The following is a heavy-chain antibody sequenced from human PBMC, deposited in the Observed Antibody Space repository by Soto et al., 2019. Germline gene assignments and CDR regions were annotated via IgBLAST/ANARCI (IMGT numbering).Heavy chain of an antibody. Sequence: SETLSLTCTVSGGSISSGAYSWSWVRQPPGKGLEWIGNIHYNGNTKYNPSLKGRVSMSVDTSKNQFSLRLISVTAADTAKYFCAREGNLGRWLQPLDFWGQGTLVTVSS. J-gene: IGHJ4*02. V-gene: IGHV4-61*08. CDR2: IHYNGNT. D-gene: IGHD5-12*01. CDR3: AREGNLGRWLQPLDF. CDR1: GGSISSGAYS.